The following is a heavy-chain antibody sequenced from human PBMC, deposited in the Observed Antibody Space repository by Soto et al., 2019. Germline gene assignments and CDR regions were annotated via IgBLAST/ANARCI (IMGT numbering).Heavy chain of an antibody. D-gene: IGHD6-19*01. CDR1: GFTVSSKY. CDR3: VQTTGWPGFDF. Sequence: EVQLVESGGGLIQPGGSLRLSCAASGFTVSSKYMTWVRQAPGKGLEWVSVIYGGGTTYYADSVKGRFTISRDNSKITLYLQVNSLSAEDKAVYYCVQTTGWPGFDFWGQGTLVTVSS. V-gene: IGHV3-53*01. CDR2: IYGGGTT. J-gene: IGHJ4*02.